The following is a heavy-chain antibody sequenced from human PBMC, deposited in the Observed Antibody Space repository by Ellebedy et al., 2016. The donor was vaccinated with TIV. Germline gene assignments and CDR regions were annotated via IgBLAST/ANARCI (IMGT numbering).Heavy chain of an antibody. CDR3: AREGPGTTPHYYGMDV. J-gene: IGHJ6*02. V-gene: IGHV3-30*04. CDR1: GFTFSSYA. Sequence: GESLKISCAASGFTFSSYAMHWVRQAPGKGLEWVAVISYDGSNKYYADSVKGRFTISRDNSKNTLYLQMNSLRAEDTAVYYCAREGPGTTPHYYGMDVWGQGTTVTVSS. D-gene: IGHD1-1*01. CDR2: ISYDGSNK.